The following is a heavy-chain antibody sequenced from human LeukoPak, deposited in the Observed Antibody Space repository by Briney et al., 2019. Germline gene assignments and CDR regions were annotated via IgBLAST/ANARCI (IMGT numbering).Heavy chain of an antibody. V-gene: IGHV4-31*03. J-gene: IGHJ4*02. D-gene: IGHD1-1*01. Sequence: SQTLSLTCTVSGGSISSGGYYWGWIRQHPGKGLEWIGYIYYSGSTYYNPSLKSRVTISVDTSKNQFSLKLSSVTAADTAVYYCARGHDWNDSAFDYWGQGTLVTVSS. CDR1: GGSISSGGYY. CDR3: ARGHDWNDSAFDY. CDR2: IYYSGST.